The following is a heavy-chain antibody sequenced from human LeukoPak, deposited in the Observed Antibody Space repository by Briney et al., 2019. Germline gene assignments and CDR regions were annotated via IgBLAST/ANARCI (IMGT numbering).Heavy chain of an antibody. Sequence: SETLSLTCTVSGGSINIYYWSWIRQPAGKGLEWIGRIYTLGSTNYNTSLKSRVTMSVDTPKNQFSLKLSSVPAADTAVYYCASGRYCSADICSGGDAFDIWGQGTMVSVSS. CDR3: ASGRYCSADICSGGDAFDI. CDR1: GGSINIYY. D-gene: IGHD2-15*01. CDR2: IYTLGST. J-gene: IGHJ3*02. V-gene: IGHV4-4*07.